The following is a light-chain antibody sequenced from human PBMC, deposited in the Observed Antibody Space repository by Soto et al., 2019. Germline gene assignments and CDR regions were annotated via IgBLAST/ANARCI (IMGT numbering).Light chain of an antibody. V-gene: IGKV1D-12*01. CDR1: QDIGRY. Sequence: DIQMTQSPSSVSASVGDRVTVTCRASQDIGRYLAWYQQKPGKAPKVLIYSAFSLQSGVPSRFSGSGSGTDFTLTITRLQPEDFATYYCQETHSFPLRFGGGTKVEIK. CDR3: QETHSFPLR. CDR2: SAF. J-gene: IGKJ4*02.